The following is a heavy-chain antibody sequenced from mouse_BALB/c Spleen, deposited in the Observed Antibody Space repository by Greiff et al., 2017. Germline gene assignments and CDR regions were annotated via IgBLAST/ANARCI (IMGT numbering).Heavy chain of an antibody. D-gene: IGHD1-1*01. CDR1: GFTFSSYA. V-gene: IGHV5-9-4*01. CDR2: ISSGGSYT. J-gene: IGHJ2*01. Sequence: EVKLVESGGGLVKPGGSLKLSCAASGFTFSSYAMSWVRQSPEKRLEWVAEISSGGSYTYYPDTVTGRFTISRDNAKNTLYLEMSSLRSEDTAMYYCARDPYYGSPYFDYWGQGTTLTVSS. CDR3: ARDPYYGSPYFDY.